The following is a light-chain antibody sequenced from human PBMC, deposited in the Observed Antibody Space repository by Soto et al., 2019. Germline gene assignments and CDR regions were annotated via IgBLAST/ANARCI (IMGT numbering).Light chain of an antibody. V-gene: IGKV1-27*01. CDR3: QEYNSAPTWT. J-gene: IGKJ1*01. Sequence: DIQMTQSPSSLSASVGDRVTITCRASQGISNYLAWYQQKPGKVPKLLIFAASTLQSGVPSRFSGSGSGTDFTLTISSLQPEDVATYYCQEYNSAPTWTFGQGTKVDIK. CDR1: QGISNY. CDR2: AAS.